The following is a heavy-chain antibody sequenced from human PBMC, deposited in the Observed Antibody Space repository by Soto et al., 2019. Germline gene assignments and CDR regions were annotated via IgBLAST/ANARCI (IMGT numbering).Heavy chain of an antibody. CDR3: ASLYGSGSYPNYYYYGLDV. V-gene: IGHV4-39*01. J-gene: IGHJ6*02. D-gene: IGHD3-10*01. CDR1: GGSISSSSYY. Sequence: LSLTCTVSGGSISSSSYYWGWIRQPPGKGLEWIGSIYYSGSTYYNPSLKSRVTISVDTSKNQFSLKLSSVTAADTAVYYCASLYGSGSYPNYYYYGLDVWGQGTTVTVSS. CDR2: IYYSGST.